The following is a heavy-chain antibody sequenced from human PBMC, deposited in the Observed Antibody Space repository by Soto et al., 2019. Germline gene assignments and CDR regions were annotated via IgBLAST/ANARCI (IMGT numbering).Heavy chain of an antibody. J-gene: IGHJ3*02. CDR1: GFTFSNAW. CDR2: IWYDGSNK. D-gene: IGHD3-3*01. V-gene: IGHV3-33*08. CDR3: AREASYYDFWSGYYLYAFDI. Sequence: PGGSLRLSCAASGFTFSNAWINWVRQAPGKGLEWVAVIWYDGSNKYYADSVKCRFTISRDNSKNTLFLQMNSLRAEDTAVYYFAREASYYDFWSGYYLYAFDIWGQGTMVTVSS.